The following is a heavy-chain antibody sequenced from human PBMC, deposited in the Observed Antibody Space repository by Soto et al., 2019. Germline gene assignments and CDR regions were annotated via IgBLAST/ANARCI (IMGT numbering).Heavy chain of an antibody. D-gene: IGHD5-12*01. J-gene: IGHJ4*02. V-gene: IGHV3-74*01. CDR3: ARGGEWQRSYYFDY. Sequence: GGSLRLSCVSSCFSFITYWMHWVRQGPGKGLVWVSRINSDGTTSYADSVKGRFTISRDNAKNTLYLQMNSLRAEDTAVYFCARGGEWQRSYYFDYWGQGTLVTVSS. CDR2: INSDGTT. CDR1: CFSFITYW.